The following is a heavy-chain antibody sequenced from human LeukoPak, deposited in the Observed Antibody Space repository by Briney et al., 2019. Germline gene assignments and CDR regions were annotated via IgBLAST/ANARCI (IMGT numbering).Heavy chain of an antibody. CDR3: AKSGIAAAGQRGYFDN. Sequence: PGGSLRLSCAASGFNFSSYGMHWVSQAPGKGLEWLAVISSDASNKYFADSVKGRFTISRDTSKNTLYLQMNSLTAEDTAVYYCAKSGIAAAGQRGYFDNWGQGALVTVSS. D-gene: IGHD6-13*01. CDR2: ISSDASNK. CDR1: GFNFSSYG. V-gene: IGHV3-30*18. J-gene: IGHJ4*02.